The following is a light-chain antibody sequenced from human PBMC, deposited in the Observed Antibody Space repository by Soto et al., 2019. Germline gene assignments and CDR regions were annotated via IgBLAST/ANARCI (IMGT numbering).Light chain of an antibody. CDR2: DAS. Sequence: EIVLTQSTGTVSLSPGERATLSCRASQSVSSSYLAWYQQKPGQAPRLLIYDASSRATGIPDRFSGSGSGTDFTLTISRLEPEYFAVYYCQQYGGSPQTFGRGTKVDIK. J-gene: IGKJ1*01. CDR1: QSVSSSY. CDR3: QQYGGSPQT. V-gene: IGKV3-20*01.